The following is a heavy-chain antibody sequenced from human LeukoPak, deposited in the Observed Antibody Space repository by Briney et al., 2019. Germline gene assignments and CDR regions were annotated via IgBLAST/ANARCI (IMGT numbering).Heavy chain of an antibody. Sequence: ASVKVSCKASGYTFTGYYMHWVRQAPGQGLEYMGRINPISGGTVYAQKFQGRVTMTRDTSITTAYMELTRLTSDDTAVYYCARYCSSTSCYSDYWGQGTLVTVSS. CDR1: GYTFTGYY. CDR3: ARYCSSTSCYSDY. D-gene: IGHD2-2*01. J-gene: IGHJ4*02. V-gene: IGHV1-2*06. CDR2: INPISGGT.